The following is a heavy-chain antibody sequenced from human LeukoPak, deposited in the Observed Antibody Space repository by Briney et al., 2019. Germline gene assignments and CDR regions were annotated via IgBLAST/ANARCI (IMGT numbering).Heavy chain of an antibody. Sequence: GTLRLSCAVSGFTVSSYGMHWVRQAPGQGRGLVAFIRYDGSTKCYADSVKGRLTIFRDNSKNTMYLQMNSLRPEDTAVYYCAKDPRRIAAASPDYWGQGTLVTVPS. CDR2: IRYDGSTK. CDR3: AKDPRRIAAASPDY. D-gene: IGHD6-13*01. CDR1: GFTVSSYG. V-gene: IGHV3-30*02. J-gene: IGHJ4*02.